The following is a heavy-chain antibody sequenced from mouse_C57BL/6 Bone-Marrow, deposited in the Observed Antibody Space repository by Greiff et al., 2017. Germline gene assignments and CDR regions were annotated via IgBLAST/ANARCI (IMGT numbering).Heavy chain of an antibody. CDR2: INPNNGGT. V-gene: IGHV1-22*01. Sequence: EVQLQQSGPELVKPGASVKMSCKASGYTFTDYNMHWVKQSHGKSLEWIGYINPNNGGTSYNQKFKGKATLTVNKSSSTAYMELRSLTSEDSAVYYCASTIYDGYYGTYWGQGTLVTVSA. CDR3: ASTIYDGYYGTY. CDR1: GYTFTDYN. D-gene: IGHD2-3*01. J-gene: IGHJ3*01.